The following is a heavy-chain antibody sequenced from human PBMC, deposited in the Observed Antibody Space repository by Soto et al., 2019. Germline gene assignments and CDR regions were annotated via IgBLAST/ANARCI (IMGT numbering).Heavy chain of an antibody. V-gene: IGHV2-5*02. CDR3: AHSRLVGSYYNDYMDV. D-gene: IGHD3-10*01. CDR2: IYWDDDK. Sequence: QITLKESGPPLVKPTQTLTLTCTFSGFSLSTSGVGVGWIRQPPGKALEWLALIYWDDDKRYSPSLKSRLTITKDTSKNQVVLTMTNMDPVDTATYYCAHSRLVGSYYNDYMDVWGKGTTVTVSS. J-gene: IGHJ6*03. CDR1: GFSLSTSGVG.